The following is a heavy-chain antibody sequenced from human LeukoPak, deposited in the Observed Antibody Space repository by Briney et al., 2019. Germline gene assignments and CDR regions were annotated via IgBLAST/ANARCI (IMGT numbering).Heavy chain of an antibody. CDR1: GGSISSSSYY. CDR2: IYYRGST. D-gene: IGHD3-9*01. V-gene: IGHV4-39*01. Sequence: PSETLSLPCTVSGGSISSSSYYWGWIRQPPGKGLEWIGSIYYRGSTYYNPSLTRRVTISVDTSNNPFSLKLSSVTAADTAVYYCASHVYYDILTCYYKGYYFDYWGQGTLVTVSS. CDR3: ASHVYYDILTCYYKGYYFDY. J-gene: IGHJ4*02.